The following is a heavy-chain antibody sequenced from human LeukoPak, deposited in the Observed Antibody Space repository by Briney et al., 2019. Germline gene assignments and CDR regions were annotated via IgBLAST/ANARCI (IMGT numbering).Heavy chain of an antibody. V-gene: IGHV3-21*01. D-gene: IGHD4-17*01. J-gene: IGHJ6*03. Sequence: GGSLRLSCVASGFTFRSHSMNWVRQAPGKGLEWVSSIISSSRYMYYADSVKGRFTISRDNAKNSLYLQMNSLRAEDTALYYCARITVTTSYYYYMDVWGKGTAVTVSS. CDR3: ARITVTTSYYYYMDV. CDR2: IISSSRYM. CDR1: GFTFRSHS.